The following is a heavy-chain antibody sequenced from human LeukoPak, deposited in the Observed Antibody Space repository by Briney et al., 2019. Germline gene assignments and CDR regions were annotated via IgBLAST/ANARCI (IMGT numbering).Heavy chain of an antibody. D-gene: IGHD5-12*01. Sequence: SETLSLTCAVYGGSFSGYYWSWIRQPPGKGLEWIGEINHSGSTNYNPSLKSRVTISVDTSKNQFSLKLSSVTAADTAVYYCARPRGGYARRLFDYWGQGTLVTVSS. J-gene: IGHJ4*02. V-gene: IGHV4-34*01. CDR3: ARPRGGYARRLFDY. CDR1: GGSFSGYY. CDR2: INHSGST.